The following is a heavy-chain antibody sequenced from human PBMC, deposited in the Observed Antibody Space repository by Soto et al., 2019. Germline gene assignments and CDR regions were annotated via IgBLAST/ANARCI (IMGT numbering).Heavy chain of an antibody. J-gene: IGHJ6*02. CDR2: IGSSGGYI. V-gene: IGHV3-30*02. Sequence: LGGSLRLSCAVSGFIFSDFSMNWVRQAPGKGLEWVASIGSSGGYIFYADSVKGRFTISRDNSKNTLYLQVSSLRAEDTAVYYCAKSRDAYNFYFYYGMDVWGQGTTVTVSS. D-gene: IGHD2-2*01. CDR1: GFIFSDFS. CDR3: AKSRDAYNFYFYYGMDV.